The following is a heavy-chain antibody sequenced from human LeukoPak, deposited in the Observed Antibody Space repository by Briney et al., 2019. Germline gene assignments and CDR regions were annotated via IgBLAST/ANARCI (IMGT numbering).Heavy chain of an antibody. V-gene: IGHV3-23*01. D-gene: IGHD5-24*01. Sequence: GGSLRLSCAASGFTFSSYAMSWVRQAPGKGLEWVSSISGSGGSTYYADSVKGRFTISRDNSKNTLYLQMNSLRAEDTAVYCCAKDGDGDGGYWGQGTVVTVSS. J-gene: IGHJ4*02. CDR2: ISGSGGST. CDR3: AKDGDGDGGY. CDR1: GFTFSSYA.